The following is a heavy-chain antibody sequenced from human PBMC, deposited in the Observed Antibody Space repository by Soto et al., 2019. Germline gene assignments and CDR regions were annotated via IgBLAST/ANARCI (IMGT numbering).Heavy chain of an antibody. D-gene: IGHD3-10*01. CDR2: ISGSGGST. CDR3: AKVVRPSNWFDP. V-gene: IGHV3-23*01. Sequence: PGGSLRLSCAASGFTFSSYAMSWVRQAPGKGLEWVSAISGSGGSTYYADSVKGRFTVSRDNSKNTLYLQMNSLRAEDTAVYYCAKVVRPSNWFDPWGQGTLVTVSS. J-gene: IGHJ5*02. CDR1: GFTFSSYA.